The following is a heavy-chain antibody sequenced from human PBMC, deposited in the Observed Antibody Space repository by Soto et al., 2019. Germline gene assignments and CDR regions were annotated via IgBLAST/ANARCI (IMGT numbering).Heavy chain of an antibody. CDR1: GYTFTSFG. D-gene: IGHD6-19*01. Sequence: QVQLVQSGAEVKKPGASVKVSCKASGYTFTSFGISWVRQAPGQGLEWMGWISAYNGNTNYAQKLQGRVTMTTDTATSTAYMELRSLSSDATAVYYCAREKPWAVAGNGGVDYWGQGTLVTVSS. J-gene: IGHJ4*02. CDR2: ISAYNGNT. V-gene: IGHV1-18*01. CDR3: AREKPWAVAGNGGVDY.